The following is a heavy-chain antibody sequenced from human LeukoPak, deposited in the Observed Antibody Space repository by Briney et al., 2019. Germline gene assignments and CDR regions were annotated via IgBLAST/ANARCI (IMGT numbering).Heavy chain of an antibody. J-gene: IGHJ3*02. D-gene: IGHD2-21*02. V-gene: IGHV3-53*01. CDR3: ARGLAPLAYCGGDCYSNAFDI. CDR1: GFTVSSNY. Sequence: PGGSLRLSCAASGFTVSSNYMSWVRQAPGKGLEWVSVIYSGGSTYYADSVKGRFTISRDNSKNTQYLQMNSLRAEDTAVYYCARGLAPLAYCGGDCYSNAFDIWGQGTMVTVSS. CDR2: IYSGGST.